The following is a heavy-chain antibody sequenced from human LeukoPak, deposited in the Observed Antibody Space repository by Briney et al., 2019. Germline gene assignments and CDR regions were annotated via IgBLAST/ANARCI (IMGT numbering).Heavy chain of an antibody. Sequence: ASVKVPCKASGYTFTGYYMHWVRQAPGQGLEWMGWINPNSDGTNYAQKFQGRVTMTRDTSISTAYMELSRLRSDDTAVYYCARDYYSGYRNWFDPWGQGTLVTVSS. CDR2: INPNSDGT. CDR1: GYTFTGYY. J-gene: IGHJ5*02. CDR3: ARDYYSGYRNWFDP. D-gene: IGHD2/OR15-2a*01. V-gene: IGHV1-2*02.